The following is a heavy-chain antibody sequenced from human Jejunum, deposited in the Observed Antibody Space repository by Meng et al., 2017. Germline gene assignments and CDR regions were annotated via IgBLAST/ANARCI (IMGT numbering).Heavy chain of an antibody. CDR2: IYPGDSDT. J-gene: IGHJ4*02. Sequence: GESLKISCQGSGYSFTTYWIAWVRQMPGKGLEWMGIIYPGDSDTRYSPSFRGPVTFSADKSINTAYLQWTSLKASDTAMYYCARRDGNMFQWGQGTLVTVSS. D-gene: IGHD3-10*02. CDR3: ARRDGNMFQ. V-gene: IGHV5-51*01. CDR1: GYSFTTYW.